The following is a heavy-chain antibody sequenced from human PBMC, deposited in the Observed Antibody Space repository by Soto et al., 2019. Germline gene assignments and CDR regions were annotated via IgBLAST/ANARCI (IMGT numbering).Heavy chain of an antibody. V-gene: IGHV1-18*01. D-gene: IGHD2-15*01. J-gene: IGHJ5*02. CDR1: GYTFTSYG. Sequence: GASVKVSCKASGYTFTSYGISWVRQAPGQGLEWMGWISAYNGNTNYAQKLQGRVTMTTDTSTSTAYMELRSLRSDDTAVYYCATHAEYCSGGSCYLNWFDPWGQGTLVTVSS. CDR2: ISAYNGNT. CDR3: ATHAEYCSGGSCYLNWFDP.